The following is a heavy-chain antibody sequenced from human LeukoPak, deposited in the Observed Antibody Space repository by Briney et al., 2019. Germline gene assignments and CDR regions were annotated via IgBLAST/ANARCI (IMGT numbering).Heavy chain of an antibody. D-gene: IGHD3-10*01. Sequence: PSETLSLTCTVSGDSISTYYWSWFRQTPGRGLDWIGYISYTGATNYSPSLRSRVTISVDTSKNQISLQLTSVTAADTAVYYCARQTDGRSYFGPWGQGTLLTVSS. V-gene: IGHV4-59*08. CDR3: ARQTDGRSYFGP. CDR2: ISYTGAT. CDR1: GDSISTYY. J-gene: IGHJ5*02.